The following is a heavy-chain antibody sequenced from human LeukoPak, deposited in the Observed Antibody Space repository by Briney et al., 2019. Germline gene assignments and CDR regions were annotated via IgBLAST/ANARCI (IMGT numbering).Heavy chain of an antibody. Sequence: GGSLRLSCAASGFTFSSYSMNWVRQAPGKGLEWVSSISSSSSYIYYAASVKGRFTISRDNAKNSLYLQMNSLRAEDTAVYYCARDQSGSYFPFPYNWFDPWGQGTLVTVSS. CDR2: ISSSSSYI. CDR3: ARDQSGSYFPFPYNWFDP. D-gene: IGHD1-26*01. V-gene: IGHV3-21*01. J-gene: IGHJ5*02. CDR1: GFTFSSYS.